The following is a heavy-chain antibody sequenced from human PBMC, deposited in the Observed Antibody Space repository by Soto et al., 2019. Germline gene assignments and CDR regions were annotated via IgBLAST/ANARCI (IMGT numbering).Heavy chain of an antibody. Sequence: EVQLLESGGGLVQPGGSLRLSCAASGFTFSTYTMSWVRQAPGKGLEWVSGISGTGRSTFYADSVKGRFTISRDNSKNALYLRMNSLSVEETALYYCARFTAEVADLYSAYWGQGTPVTVSS. CDR1: GFTFSTYT. CDR2: ISGTGRST. CDR3: ARFTAEVADLYSAY. V-gene: IGHV3-23*01. J-gene: IGHJ4*02. D-gene: IGHD6-13*01.